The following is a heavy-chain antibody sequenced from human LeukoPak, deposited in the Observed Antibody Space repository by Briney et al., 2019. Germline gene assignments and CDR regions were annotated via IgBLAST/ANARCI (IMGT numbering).Heavy chain of an antibody. CDR1: GFTVSSYG. D-gene: IGHD3-22*01. Sequence: PGRSLRLSCAASGFTVSSYGMHWVRQAPGKGLEWVAVIWYDGSNKYYADSVKGRFTISRDNSKNTLYLQMNSLRAEDTAVYYCARDNDDSSALDYWGQGTLVTVSS. CDR3: ARDNDDSSALDY. J-gene: IGHJ4*02. V-gene: IGHV3-33*01. CDR2: IWYDGSNK.